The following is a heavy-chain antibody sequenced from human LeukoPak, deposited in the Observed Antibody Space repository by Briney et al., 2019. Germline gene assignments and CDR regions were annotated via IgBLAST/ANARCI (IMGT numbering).Heavy chain of an antibody. CDR1: GFTFSNYA. J-gene: IGHJ4*02. CDR3: VRRKIHLGDLSSLDY. D-gene: IGHD3-16*02. V-gene: IGHV3-23*01. Sequence: TGGSLRLSCAASGFTFSNYAISWVRQAPGKGLEWVSAISAGGGNTYYADSVRGRFTISRDDSKSTLYLQMNSLSVEDTALYFCVRRKIHLGDLSSLDYWGQGTLVTVSS. CDR2: ISAGGGNT.